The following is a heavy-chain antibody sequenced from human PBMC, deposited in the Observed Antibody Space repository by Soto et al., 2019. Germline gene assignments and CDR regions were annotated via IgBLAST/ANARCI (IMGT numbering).Heavy chain of an antibody. CDR2: IYVTGAV. D-gene: IGHD2-21*01. CDR3: ARLRIATNNYKWFDP. CDR1: GAALNSENYY. Sequence: SETLSLTCSVSGAALNSENYYWSWIRQVPGKGLEWIGHIYVTGAVDYNPSLRDRITISQDTSERQFSLNLRLVTAADTAVYYCARLRIATNNYKWFDPWGQGTLVTVSS. V-gene: IGHV4-31*03. J-gene: IGHJ5*02.